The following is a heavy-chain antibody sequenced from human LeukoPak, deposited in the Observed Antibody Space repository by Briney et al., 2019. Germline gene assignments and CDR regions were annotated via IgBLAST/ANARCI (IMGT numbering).Heavy chain of an antibody. Sequence: SVTVSFKASGGTFISYAISWVRQAPGQGLEWMGRIIPIFGIANYAQKFQGRVTITADKSTSTAYMELSSLRSEDTAVYYCARINDYGDYGSDYWGQGTLVTVSS. CDR2: IIPIFGIA. V-gene: IGHV1-69*04. J-gene: IGHJ4*02. D-gene: IGHD4-17*01. CDR3: ARINDYGDYGSDY. CDR1: GGTFISYA.